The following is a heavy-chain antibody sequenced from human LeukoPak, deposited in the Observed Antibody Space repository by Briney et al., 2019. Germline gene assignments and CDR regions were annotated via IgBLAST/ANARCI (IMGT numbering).Heavy chain of an antibody. CDR1: GYTFTSYD. CDR3: ARDIPDYYGSGSYFADDY. J-gene: IGHJ4*02. D-gene: IGHD3-10*01. Sequence: ASVKVSCKASGYTFTSYDINWVRQAPGQGPEWMGWMNPNSGNTGYAQKFQGRVTITWNNSISTAYMELSSLRAEDTAVYYCARDIPDYYGSGSYFADDYWGQGTLVTVSS. V-gene: IGHV1-8*03. CDR2: MNPNSGNT.